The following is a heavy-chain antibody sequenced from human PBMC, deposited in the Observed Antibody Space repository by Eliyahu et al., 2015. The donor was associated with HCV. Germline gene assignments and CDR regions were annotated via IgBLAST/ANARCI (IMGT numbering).Heavy chain of an antibody. V-gene: IGHV3-23*01. D-gene: IGHD4-17*01. CDR1: GFTFXXYA. Sequence: EVQLLESGGGLVQPGGSLXLSCAAXGFTFXXYAMSWVRQAPGKGLEWVSAISGSGGXTXYADSVKGRFTISRDNXKNTLYLQMNSLRAEDTAVYYCAKDRDYGDYPGYYGMDVWGQGTTVTVSS. J-gene: IGHJ6*02. CDR2: ISGSGGXT. CDR3: AKDRDYGDYPGYYGMDV.